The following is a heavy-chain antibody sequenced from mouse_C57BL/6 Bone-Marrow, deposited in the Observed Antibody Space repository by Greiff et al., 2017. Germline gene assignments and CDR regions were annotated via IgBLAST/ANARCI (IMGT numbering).Heavy chain of an antibody. CDR1: GFTFSSSG. CDR3: ARTSYYGSRNWYFDV. J-gene: IGHJ1*03. V-gene: IGHV5-6*01. CDR2: ISSGGSYT. D-gene: IGHD1-1*01. Sequence: EVQLVESGGDLVKPGGSLKLSCAASGFTFSSSGMSWVRQTPDKRLEWLATISSGGSYTYYPDSVKGRFTISSDNAKNTLYLQMSSLKSEDTSMYYCARTSYYGSRNWYFDVWGTGTTVTVSS.